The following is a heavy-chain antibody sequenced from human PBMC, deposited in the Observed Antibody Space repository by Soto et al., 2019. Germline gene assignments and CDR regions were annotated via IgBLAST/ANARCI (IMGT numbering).Heavy chain of an antibody. D-gene: IGHD3-22*01. V-gene: IGHV4-34*01. Sequence: SETLSLTCAVYGGSFSGYYWSWIRQPPGKGLEWIGEINHSGSTNYNPSLKSRVTISVDTSKNQFSLKLSSVTAADTAVYYCARAEASARGIYYYDSSGYLDYWGQGTLVTSPQ. CDR3: ARAEASARGIYYYDSSGYLDY. J-gene: IGHJ4*02. CDR2: INHSGST. CDR1: GGSFSGYY.